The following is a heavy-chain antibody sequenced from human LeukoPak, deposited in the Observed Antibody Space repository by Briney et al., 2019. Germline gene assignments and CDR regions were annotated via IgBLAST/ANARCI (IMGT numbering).Heavy chain of an antibody. CDR3: ASSSWYDAFDI. J-gene: IGHJ3*02. V-gene: IGHV4-30-2*01. D-gene: IGHD6-13*01. Sequence: PSQTLSLTCAVSGGSISSGGYSRRWIRQPPGKGLEWIGYIYHSGSTYYNPSLKSRVTISVDRSKNQFSLKLSSVTAADTAVYYCASSSWYDAFDIWGQGTMVTVSS. CDR2: IYHSGST. CDR1: GGSISSGGYS.